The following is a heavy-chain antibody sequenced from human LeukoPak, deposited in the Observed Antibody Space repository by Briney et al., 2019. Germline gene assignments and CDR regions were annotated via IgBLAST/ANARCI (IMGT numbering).Heavy chain of an antibody. D-gene: IGHD3-10*01. J-gene: IGHJ5*02. CDR1: GFTFSSYA. CDR3: ANSRGHGSGNL. CDR2: ISGSGGST. V-gene: IGHV3-23*01. Sequence: GGSLRLSCAASGFTFSSYAMSWVRQAPGKGLEWVSAISGSGGSTYYADSVKGRFTISRDNSKNTVYLQMDSLRAEDTAVYYCANSRGHGSGNLWGQGTLVTVSS.